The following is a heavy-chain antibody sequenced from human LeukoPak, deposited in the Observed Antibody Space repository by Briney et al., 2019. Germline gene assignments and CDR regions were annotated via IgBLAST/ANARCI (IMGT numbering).Heavy chain of an antibody. CDR2: IYHSGST. V-gene: IGHV4-30-2*01. Sequence: PSETLSLTCTVSGGSISSGGYYWSWIRQPPGKGLEWIGYIYHSGSTYYNPSLKSRVTISVDRSKNQFSLKLSSVTAADTAVYYCARVSRHITIFGVVLTRFDPWGQGTLVTVSS. CDR3: ARVSRHITIFGVVLTRFDP. J-gene: IGHJ5*02. D-gene: IGHD3-3*01. CDR1: GGSISSGGYY.